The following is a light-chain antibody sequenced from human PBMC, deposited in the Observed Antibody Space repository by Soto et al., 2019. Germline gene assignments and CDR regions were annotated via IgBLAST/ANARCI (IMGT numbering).Light chain of an antibody. CDR2: DAS. CDR1: QSISSW. CDR3: QQYNSYSGVT. Sequence: DIQMTQPPSTLSASVGDRVTITCRASQSISSWLAWYQQKPGKAPKLLIYDASSLESGVPSRFSGSGSGTEFTLTISSLQPGDFATYYCQQYNSYSGVTFGPGTKVDI. J-gene: IGKJ3*01. V-gene: IGKV1-5*01.